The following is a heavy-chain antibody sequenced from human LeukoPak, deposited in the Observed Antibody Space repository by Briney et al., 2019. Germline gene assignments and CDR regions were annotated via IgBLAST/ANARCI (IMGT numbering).Heavy chain of an antibody. CDR1: GYIFTGYY. D-gene: IGHD6-13*01. CDR2: INPNSGDT. V-gene: IGHV1-2*02. J-gene: IGHJ3*02. CDR3: ARGSSSSWADAFDI. Sequence: ASVKVSCKASGYIFTGYYIHWVRQAPGQGLEWMGWINPNSGDTNYAQKIQGRVTMTRDTSISTAYMELSRLTSDDTAMYYCARGSSSSWADAFDIWGQGTKVTVS.